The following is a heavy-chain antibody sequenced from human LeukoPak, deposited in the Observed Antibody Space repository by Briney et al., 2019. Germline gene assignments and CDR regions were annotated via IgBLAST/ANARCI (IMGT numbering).Heavy chain of an antibody. Sequence: ASVKVSCKASGYTFSGYYMNWVRQAPGQGLEWMGWINTNTGNPTYAQGFTGRFVFSLDTSVSTAYLQISSLKAEDTAVYYCARSSNSGSYGFFDYWGQGTLVTVSS. CDR3: ARSSNSGSYGFFDY. V-gene: IGHV7-4-1*02. D-gene: IGHD1-26*01. CDR1: GYTFSGYY. J-gene: IGHJ4*02. CDR2: INTNTGNP.